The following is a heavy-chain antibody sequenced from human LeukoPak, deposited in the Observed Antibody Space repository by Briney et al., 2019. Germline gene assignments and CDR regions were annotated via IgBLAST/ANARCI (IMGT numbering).Heavy chain of an antibody. J-gene: IGHJ4*02. Sequence: GGSLRLSCAASGFTFTRYWMSWVSQAPGKGLERVANIKQDGSEKEYADSVKGRFTISRDNAKNSLYLQMNNVRAEDTAVYYCARWRGAQSEFEYWGQGTLVTVSS. D-gene: IGHD3-3*01. CDR2: IKQDGSEK. V-gene: IGHV3-7*01. CDR3: ARWRGAQSEFEY. CDR1: GFTFTRYW.